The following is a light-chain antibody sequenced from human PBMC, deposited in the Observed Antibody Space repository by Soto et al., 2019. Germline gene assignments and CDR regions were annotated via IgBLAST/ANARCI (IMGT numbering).Light chain of an antibody. CDR2: DAA. CDR1: QDIRNY. V-gene: IGKV1-33*01. CDR3: QQYDNAPLT. Sequence: DIQMTQSPSSLSASVGDRVTITCRASQDIRNYLSWYQQKPGKAPKLLIYDAANLQTGVPSRFSGSGSETDFTFTISSLQPEDIGTYYCQQYDNAPLTFGGGTKVDIK. J-gene: IGKJ4*01.